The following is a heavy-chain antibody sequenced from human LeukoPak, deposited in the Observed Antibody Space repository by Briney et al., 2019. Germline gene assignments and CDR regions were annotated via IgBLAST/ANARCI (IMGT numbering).Heavy chain of an antibody. CDR2: INGDGSTT. CDR1: GFTFITYW. D-gene: IGHD3-10*01. CDR3: ARDYAGSPDY. Sequence: GSLRLSCTASGFTFITYWINCARHSAGEGLVWVALINGDGSTTTHADSVQGRFTISRDNAKNTAYLQTNSLRDEDTAVYFCARDYAGSPDYWGQGTLVTVSA. J-gene: IGHJ4*02. V-gene: IGHV3-74*03.